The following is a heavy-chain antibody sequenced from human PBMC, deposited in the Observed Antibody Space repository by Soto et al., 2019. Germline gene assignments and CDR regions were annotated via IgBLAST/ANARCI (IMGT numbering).Heavy chain of an antibody. CDR2: ISGSGGST. V-gene: IGHV3-23*01. Sequence: EVQLLESGGGLVQPGGSLRLSCAASGFTFSSYAMSWVRQAPGKGLEWVSAISGSGGSTYYADSVKGRFTISRDNSKNTLYLQINSLRAEDTAVYYCAKDRSKCISTSCYYYYGMDVWGQGTTVTVSS. CDR1: GFTFSSYA. J-gene: IGHJ6*02. CDR3: AKDRSKCISTSCYYYYGMDV. D-gene: IGHD2-2*01.